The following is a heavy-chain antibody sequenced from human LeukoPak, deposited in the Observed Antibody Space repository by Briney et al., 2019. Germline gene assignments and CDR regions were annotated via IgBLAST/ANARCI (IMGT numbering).Heavy chain of an antibody. CDR1: GFTFSSYG. D-gene: IGHD3-10*01. J-gene: IGHJ4*02. CDR3: AKDTGHWVMYFFGSGSYFDH. Sequence: GGSLRLSCAASGFTFSSYGMHWVRQAPGKGLEWVAVISGDGNNAFYADSVKGRFIISRDNSENTVSLQMNSVRLDDTAVYYCAKDTGHWVMYFFGSGSYFDHWGQGALVTVSS. V-gene: IGHV3-30*18. CDR2: ISGDGNNA.